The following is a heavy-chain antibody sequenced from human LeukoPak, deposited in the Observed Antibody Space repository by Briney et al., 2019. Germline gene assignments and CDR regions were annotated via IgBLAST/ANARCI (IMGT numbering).Heavy chain of an antibody. CDR1: GFTFSSYG. Sequence: GGSLRLSCAASGFTFSSYGMHWVRQAPGKGLEWVAFIRYDGSNKYYADSVKGRFTISRDNSENTLYLQMNSLRTEDTAMYYCARDALTGYYSPGYYFDYWGQGTLVTVSS. D-gene: IGHD3-9*01. V-gene: IGHV3-30*02. CDR3: ARDALTGYYSPGYYFDY. CDR2: IRYDGSNK. J-gene: IGHJ4*02.